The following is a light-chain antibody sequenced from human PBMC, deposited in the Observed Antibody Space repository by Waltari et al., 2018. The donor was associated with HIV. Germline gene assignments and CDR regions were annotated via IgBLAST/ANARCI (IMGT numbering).Light chain of an antibody. Sequence: DIVMTQSPDSLAVSLGERDNINCKSSQSVLYSSNNKKYLAWYQQKPGQPPKLLIYWASTRESGVPDRFSGSGSGTDFTLTISSLQAEDVAVYYCQQYYTTPLTFGGGTKVEIK. CDR2: WAS. V-gene: IGKV4-1*01. CDR3: QQYYTTPLT. CDR1: QSVLYSSNNKKY. J-gene: IGKJ4*01.